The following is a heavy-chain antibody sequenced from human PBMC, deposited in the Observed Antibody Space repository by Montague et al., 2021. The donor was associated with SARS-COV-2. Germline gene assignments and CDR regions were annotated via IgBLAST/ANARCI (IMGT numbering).Heavy chain of an antibody. CDR1: GVSFSGYY. J-gene: IGHJ4*02. D-gene: IGHD5-18*01. CDR2: INHSGST. CDR3: ARGGGYSYGALDY. V-gene: IGHV4-34*01. Sequence: SETLSLTCAVYGVSFSGYYWSWIRQPPGKGLEWIGEINHSGSTNYNPSLKSRVTISVDTSKKQFSLRLNSVTAADTAVYYCARGGGYSYGALDYWGQGTLVTVSS.